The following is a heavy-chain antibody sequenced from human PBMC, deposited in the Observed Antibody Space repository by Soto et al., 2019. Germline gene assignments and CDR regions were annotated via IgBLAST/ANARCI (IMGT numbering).Heavy chain of an antibody. V-gene: IGHV3-74*01. D-gene: IGHD3-22*01. CDR2: INSDGSST. J-gene: IGHJ4*02. CDR1: GFTFSSYW. CDR3: AREGYYYDSSGPNFDY. Sequence: QPGGSLRLSCAASGFTFSSYWMHWVRQAPGKGLVWVSRINSDGSSTSYADSVKGRFTISRDNAKNTLYLQMNSLRAEDTALYYCAREGYYYDSSGPNFDYWGQGTLVTVSS.